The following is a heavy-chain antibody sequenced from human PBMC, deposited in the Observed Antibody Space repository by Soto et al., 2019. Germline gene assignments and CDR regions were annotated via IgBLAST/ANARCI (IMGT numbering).Heavy chain of an antibody. CDR2: VKHSGNI. D-gene: IGHD3-3*01. J-gene: IGHJ3*01. Sequence: SETLSLTCAVYGGSFSCYYWGWFRQPPGKGLEWIGEVKHSGNINYNPSLKTRLTVSVDTSKNQFSLKLSSMTAADTAMYYCAXGSHFDFSSRYADSFDVWGQGTMVTVSS. CDR3: AXGSHFDFSSRYADSFDV. V-gene: IGHV4-34*01. CDR1: GGSFSCYY.